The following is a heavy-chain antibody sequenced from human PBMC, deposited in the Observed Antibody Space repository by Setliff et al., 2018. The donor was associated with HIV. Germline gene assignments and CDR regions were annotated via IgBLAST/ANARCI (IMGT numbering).Heavy chain of an antibody. D-gene: IGHD6-19*01. CDR1: GFTFSNYE. V-gene: IGHV3-48*03. J-gene: IGHJ4*02. CDR2: ITGSGDTI. Sequence: GGSLRLSCAASGFTFSNYEMSWVRQAPGKGPEWVSYITGSGDTIYYADSVKGRLTMSRDNAKDSVYLQMNTLRVEDTAVYYCAREATPRHSSGWVYFDYWGQGMMVTVSS. CDR3: AREATPRHSSGWVYFDY.